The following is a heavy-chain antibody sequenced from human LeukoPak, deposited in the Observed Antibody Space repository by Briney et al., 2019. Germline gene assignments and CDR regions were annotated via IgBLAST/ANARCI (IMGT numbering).Heavy chain of an antibody. CDR1: GFTFSSYG. J-gene: IGHJ4*02. D-gene: IGHD6-19*01. CDR3: AKEWTWVAGTILDY. V-gene: IGHV3-30*18. CDR2: ISYDGSNK. Sequence: GGSLRLSCAASGFTFSSYGMHWVRQAPGKGLEWVAVISYDGSNKYYADSVKGRFTISRDNSKNTLYLQMNSLRAEDTAVYYCAKEWTWVAGTILDYWGQGTLVTVSS.